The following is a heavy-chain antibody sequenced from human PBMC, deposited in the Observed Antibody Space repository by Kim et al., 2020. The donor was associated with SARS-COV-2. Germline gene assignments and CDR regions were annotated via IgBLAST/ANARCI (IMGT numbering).Heavy chain of an antibody. J-gene: IGHJ6*02. CDR3: ARARPRDIVVVPAANPEYYDFWSGYEIDYYYGMDV. D-gene: IGHD2-2*01. V-gene: IGHV3-21*01. CDR1: GFTFSSYS. CDR2: ISSSSSYI. Sequence: GGSLRLSCAASGFTFSSYSMNWVRQAPGKGLEWVSSISSSSSYIYYADSVKGRFTISRDNAKNSLYLQMNSLRAEDTAVYYCARARPRDIVVVPAANPEYYDFWSGYEIDYYYGMDVWGQGTTVTVSS.